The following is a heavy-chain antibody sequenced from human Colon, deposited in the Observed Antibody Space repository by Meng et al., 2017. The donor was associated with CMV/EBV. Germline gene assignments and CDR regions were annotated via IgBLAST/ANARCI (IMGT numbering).Heavy chain of an antibody. V-gene: IGHV4-39*07. CDR2: IYYSGST. CDR3: ARGGYCSSTSCYQGRANGYNWFDP. Sequence: SETLSLTCTVSGCSISSSSYYWGWMRQPPGKGLEWIGSIYYSGSTYYNPSLKSRVTISVDTSKNQFSLKLSSVTAADTAVYYCARGGYCSSTSCYQGRANGYNWFDPWGQGTLVTVSS. D-gene: IGHD2-2*01. J-gene: IGHJ5*02. CDR1: GCSISSSSYY.